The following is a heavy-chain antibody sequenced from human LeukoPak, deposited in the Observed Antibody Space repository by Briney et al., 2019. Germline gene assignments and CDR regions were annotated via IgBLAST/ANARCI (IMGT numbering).Heavy chain of an antibody. CDR3: ARGEYSSGWRPFYYYYGMDI. J-gene: IGHJ6*02. V-gene: IGHV3-48*02. D-gene: IGHD6-19*01. Sequence: GGSLRLSCAASGFTFSSYSMNWVRQAPGKGLEWVSYISSSSSTIYYADSVKGRFTISRDNAKNSLYLQMNSLRDEDTAVYYCARGEYSSGWRPFYYYYGMDIWGQGTTVPVSS. CDR2: ISSSSSTI. CDR1: GFTFSSYS.